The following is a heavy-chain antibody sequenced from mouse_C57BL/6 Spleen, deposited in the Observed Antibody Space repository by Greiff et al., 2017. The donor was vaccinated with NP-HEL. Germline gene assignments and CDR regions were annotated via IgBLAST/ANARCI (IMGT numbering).Heavy chain of an antibody. Sequence: EVKLEESEGGLVQPGSSMKLSCTASGFTFSDYYMAWVRQVPEKGLEWVANINYDGSSTYYLDSLKSRFIISRDNAKNILYLQMSSLKSEDTATYYCARDPYYYGSNWYFDVWGTGTTVTVSS. D-gene: IGHD1-1*01. CDR3: ARDPYYYGSNWYFDV. CDR1: GFTFSDYY. V-gene: IGHV5-16*01. J-gene: IGHJ1*03. CDR2: INYDGSST.